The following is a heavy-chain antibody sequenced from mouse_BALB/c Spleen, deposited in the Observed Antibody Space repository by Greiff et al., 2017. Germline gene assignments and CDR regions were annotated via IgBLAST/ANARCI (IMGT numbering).Heavy chain of an antibody. CDR2: ISSGGSYT. V-gene: IGHV5-6*01. CDR3: TRGDTALDY. J-gene: IGHJ2*01. CDR1: GFSFSSYG. D-gene: IGHD1-2*01. Sequence: EVQVVESGGGLVKPGGSLNLSCAASGFSFSSYGMSWVRQTPGKRLEWVATISSGGSYTYYPDSVKGRFTISRDNAKNTLYLQMSSLKSEDTAMYYCTRGDTALDYWGQGTTLTVSS.